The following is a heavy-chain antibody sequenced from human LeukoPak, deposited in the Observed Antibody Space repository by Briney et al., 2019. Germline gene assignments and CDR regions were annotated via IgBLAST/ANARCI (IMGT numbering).Heavy chain of an antibody. Sequence: SETLSLTCTVSGGSISSYYWSWIRQPPGKGLEWIGYIYYSGRTNYNPSLKSRVTISVDTSKNQFSLKLSSVTAADTAVYYCARHKAAARYNWFDPWGQGTLVTVSS. CDR3: ARHKAAARYNWFDP. J-gene: IGHJ5*02. D-gene: IGHD6-13*01. CDR2: IYYSGRT. CDR1: GGSISSYY. V-gene: IGHV4-59*01.